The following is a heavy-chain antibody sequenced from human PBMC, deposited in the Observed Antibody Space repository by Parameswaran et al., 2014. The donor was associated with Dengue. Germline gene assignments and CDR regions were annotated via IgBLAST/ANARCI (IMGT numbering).Heavy chain of an antibody. CDR2: IYYSGST. Sequence: RWIRQPQEGLEWIGYIYYSGSTYYNPSLKSRVTISVDTSKNQFSLKLSSVTAADTAVYYCARGYSSPYASYYYYMDVWGKGTTVTVSS. V-gene: IGHV4-31*02. D-gene: IGHD4-11*01. CDR3: ARGYSSPYASYYYYMDV. J-gene: IGHJ6*03.